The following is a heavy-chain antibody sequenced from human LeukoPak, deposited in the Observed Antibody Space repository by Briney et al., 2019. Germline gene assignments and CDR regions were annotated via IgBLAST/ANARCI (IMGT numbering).Heavy chain of an antibody. CDR1: GFTFTSSG. D-gene: IGHD2-21*01. Sequence: GGSLRLSCAASGFTFTSSGLHWVRQAPGKGLEWVALIWYDGSNKYYADSVKGRFTISRDNSKNTVYLQMNSLRAEDTAVYYWARAVFAGGLLTGYWYFDLWGRGTLVTVSS. J-gene: IGHJ2*01. V-gene: IGHV3-33*01. CDR2: IWYDGSNK. CDR3: ARAVFAGGLLTGYWYFDL.